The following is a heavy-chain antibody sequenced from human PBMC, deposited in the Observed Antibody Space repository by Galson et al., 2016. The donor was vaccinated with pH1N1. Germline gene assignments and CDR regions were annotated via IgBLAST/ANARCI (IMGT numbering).Heavy chain of an antibody. Sequence: SVKVYCKASGYSFTDYYIHWVRQAPGQGLEWMGIINPTTDSTSYAQKFQGRVTVTRDTSATTVYLDLSSLRPDDTAVYYCARDPTPTTGPRFSFFYGMDVWGQGTTVTVSS. D-gene: IGHD4-17*01. V-gene: IGHV1-46*01. CDR1: GYSFTDYY. J-gene: IGHJ6*02. CDR3: ARDPTPTTGPRFSFFYGMDV. CDR2: INPTTDST.